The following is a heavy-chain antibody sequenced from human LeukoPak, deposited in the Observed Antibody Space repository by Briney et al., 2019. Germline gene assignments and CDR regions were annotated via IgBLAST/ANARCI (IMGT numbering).Heavy chain of an antibody. V-gene: IGHV4-61*02. Sequence: ASQTLSLTCTVSGGSISSGSYYWSWIRQPAGKGLEWIGRIYTSGSTNYNPSLKSRVTISVDTSKNQFSLKLSSVTAADTAVYYCAKRRYCTSTSCHDFDYWGQGTLVTVSS. D-gene: IGHD2-2*01. J-gene: IGHJ4*02. CDR3: AKRRYCTSTSCHDFDY. CDR2: IYTSGST. CDR1: GGSISSGSYY.